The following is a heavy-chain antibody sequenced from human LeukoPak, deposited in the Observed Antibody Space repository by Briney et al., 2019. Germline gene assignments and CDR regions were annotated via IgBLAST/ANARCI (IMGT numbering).Heavy chain of an antibody. Sequence: ASVKVSCKASGYTFTGYYMHWVRQAPGQGLEWMGWINPNSGGTNYAQKFQGRVTMTRDTSISTAYMELSRLRSDDTAVYYCARHDGGYGPFDYWGQGTLVTVSS. D-gene: IGHD5-12*01. CDR1: GYTFTGYY. V-gene: IGHV1-2*02. CDR3: ARHDGGYGPFDY. J-gene: IGHJ4*02. CDR2: INPNSGGT.